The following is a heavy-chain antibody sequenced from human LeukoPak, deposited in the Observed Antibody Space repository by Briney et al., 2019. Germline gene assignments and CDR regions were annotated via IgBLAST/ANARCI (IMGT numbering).Heavy chain of an antibody. V-gene: IGHV1-18*01. CDR3: ASSSSWAFDY. CDR1: GYSFTSYG. Sequence: ASVKVSCKASGYSFTSYGLSWVRQAPGQGLEWMGWISAYNGNTNYAQKLQGRVTMTTDTSTSTAYMELRSLRSDDTAVYYCASSSSWAFDYWGQGTLVTVSS. CDR2: ISAYNGNT. D-gene: IGHD6-13*01. J-gene: IGHJ4*02.